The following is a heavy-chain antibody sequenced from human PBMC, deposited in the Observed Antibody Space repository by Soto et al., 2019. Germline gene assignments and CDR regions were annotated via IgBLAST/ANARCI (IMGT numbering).Heavy chain of an antibody. J-gene: IGHJ6*02. D-gene: IGHD1-26*01. V-gene: IGHV1-69*01. CDR1: GGTFSSYA. CDR3: ARDERYSGSYYPERSYYYYYGMDV. Sequence: QVQLVQSGAEVKKPGSSVKVSCKASGGTFSSYATSWVRQAPGQGLEWMGGIIPIFGTANYAQKFQGRVTITADESTSTAYMELSSLRSEDTAVYYCARDERYSGSYYPERSYYYYYGMDVWGQGTTVTVSS. CDR2: IIPIFGTA.